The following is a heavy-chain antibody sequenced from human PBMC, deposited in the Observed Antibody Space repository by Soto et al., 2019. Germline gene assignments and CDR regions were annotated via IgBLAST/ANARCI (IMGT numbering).Heavy chain of an antibody. Sequence: QVQLVQSGTEVKKPGASVKVSCKASGYTFTHYGITWVRQAPGQGLEWTGWMNAYIGETTSAQKYQGRVTVTMDTSTNTAYLELRSLRSDDTAVYYCARGDGDTLDYWGQGTLVRVSA. J-gene: IGHJ4*02. CDR1: GYTFTHYG. CDR2: MNAYIGET. D-gene: IGHD2-21*02. CDR3: ARGDGDTLDY. V-gene: IGHV1-18*01.